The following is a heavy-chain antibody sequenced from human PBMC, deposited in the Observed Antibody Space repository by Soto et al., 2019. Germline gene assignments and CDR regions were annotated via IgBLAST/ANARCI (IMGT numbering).Heavy chain of an antibody. D-gene: IGHD5-18*01. CDR1: GFTFSSYS. Sequence: PGGSLRLSCAASGFTFSSYSMNWVRQAPGKGLEWVSSISSSSSYIYYADSVKGRFTISRDNAKNSLYLQMNSLRAEDTAVYYCARDQPGYSYGYGLGYWGQGPRVTVSS. J-gene: IGHJ4*02. CDR2: ISSSSSYI. V-gene: IGHV3-21*01. CDR3: ARDQPGYSYGYGLGY.